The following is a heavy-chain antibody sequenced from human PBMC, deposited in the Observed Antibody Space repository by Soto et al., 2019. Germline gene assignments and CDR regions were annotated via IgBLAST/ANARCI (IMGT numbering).Heavy chain of an antibody. V-gene: IGHV4-31*03. Sequence: QVQLQESGPGLVQPSQTLSLTCTVSGGSISSGGYYWSWIRQHPGTGLERIGHISYSGSTYYNTSRESRVTITVDTSRNQSSLIVNSVTAAETAVYYCARGVLHWGQGTLVTVSS. CDR2: ISYSGST. CDR3: ARGVLH. CDR1: GGSISSGGYY. J-gene: IGHJ4*01.